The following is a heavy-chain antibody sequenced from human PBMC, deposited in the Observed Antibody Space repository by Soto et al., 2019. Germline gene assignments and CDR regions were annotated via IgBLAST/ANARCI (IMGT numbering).Heavy chain of an antibody. J-gene: IGHJ4*02. CDR1: GFTFNNYA. CDR3: ANSLPPSGTNWHSHFDH. D-gene: IGHD1-7*01. CDR2: ISSRGDST. Sequence: EVQLLESGGGLVQPGGSLRLSCAASGFTFNNYAMSWVRQAPGKGLEWVSAISSRGDSTYYSYSATGRFTISRDTSKNALYIQISRVKVEDTSLSHWANSLPPSGTNWHSHFDHWGQGTRVTVSS. V-gene: IGHV3-23*01.